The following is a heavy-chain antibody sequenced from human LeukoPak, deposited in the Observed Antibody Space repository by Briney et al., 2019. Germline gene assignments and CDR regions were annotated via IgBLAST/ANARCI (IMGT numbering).Heavy chain of an antibody. Sequence: SQTLSLTCTVSGGSISSGSYYWSWIRQPAGKGLEWIGRIYTSGSTNYNPSLKSRVTMSVDTSKNQFSLKLSSVTAADTAVYYCARDRHTYCSSTSCPPNWFDPWGQGTLVTVSS. CDR2: IYTSGST. CDR3: ARDRHTYCSSTSCPPNWFDP. V-gene: IGHV4-61*02. J-gene: IGHJ5*02. D-gene: IGHD2-2*01. CDR1: GGSISSGSYY.